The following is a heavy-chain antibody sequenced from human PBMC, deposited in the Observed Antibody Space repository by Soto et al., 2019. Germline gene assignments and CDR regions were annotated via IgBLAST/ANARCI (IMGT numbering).Heavy chain of an antibody. V-gene: IGHV4-4*02. Sequence: QVQLQESGPGLVKPSGTLSLTCTVSGGSISETTWWRWVRQPPGKGLEWIGDISHSGIANYNPSLKSRVTMSVDRSKNQISLILTSVPAADTAVYYCQLTRCGLFIMDVWGQGTTVTVSS. CDR3: QLTRCGLFIMDV. J-gene: IGHJ6*02. CDR2: ISHSGIA. D-gene: IGHD6-25*01. CDR1: GGSISETTW.